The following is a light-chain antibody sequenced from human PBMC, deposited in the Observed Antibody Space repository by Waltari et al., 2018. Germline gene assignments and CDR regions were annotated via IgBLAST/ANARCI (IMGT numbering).Light chain of an antibody. V-gene: IGKV1-5*03. CDR1: QSISSW. CDR2: KAS. CDR3: QQCYTFPYT. J-gene: IGKJ2*01. Sequence: DIQMTQSPSTLSASVGDRVTITCRASQSISSWLAWYQQKPGKAPKLLIYKASSLESGVPSRFSGSGSGTEFTLTISSLQAEDVAVYYCQQCYTFPYTFGQGTKLEIK.